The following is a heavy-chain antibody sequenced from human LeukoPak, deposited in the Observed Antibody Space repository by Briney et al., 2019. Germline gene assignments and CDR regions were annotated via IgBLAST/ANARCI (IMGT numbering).Heavy chain of an antibody. J-gene: IGHJ4*02. CDR2: ISSSGSTI. CDR3: AKVGRMGIIDY. D-gene: IGHD2-15*01. CDR1: GFTFSDYY. Sequence: GGSLRLSCAASGFTFSDYYMSWIRQAPGKGLEWVSYISSSGSTIYYADSVKGRFTISRDNAKNSLYLQMNSLRAEDMALYYCAKVGRMGIIDYWGQGTLVTVSS. V-gene: IGHV3-11*01.